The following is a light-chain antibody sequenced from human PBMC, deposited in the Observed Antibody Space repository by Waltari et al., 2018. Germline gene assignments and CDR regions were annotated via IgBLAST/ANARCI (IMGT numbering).Light chain of an antibody. V-gene: IGLV2-14*01. CDR1: SSDVGGYNY. Sequence: QSALTQPASVSGSPGQSITITCTGTSSDVGGYNYVSWYQQHPGKAPKLMMYEVSKRPSEVSNLFSGSTSGSTDCLTISCRQAEDEADYYCSSYTSNATLGVVFGGGTKLTAL. CDR3: SSYTSNATLGVV. CDR2: EVS. J-gene: IGLJ2*01.